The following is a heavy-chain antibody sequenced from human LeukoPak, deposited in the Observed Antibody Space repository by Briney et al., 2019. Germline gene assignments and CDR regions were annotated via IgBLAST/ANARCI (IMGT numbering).Heavy chain of an antibody. J-gene: IGHJ4*02. CDR3: ARGQGYYDYVWGSYRYHQSNYFDY. Sequence: SETLSLTCAVYGGSFSGYYRSWIRQPPGKGLEWIGEINHSGSTNYNPSLKSRVTISVDTSKNQFSLKLSSVTAADTAVYYCARGQGYYDYVWGSYRYHQSNYFDYWGQGTLVTVSS. CDR2: INHSGST. CDR1: GGSFSGYY. V-gene: IGHV4-34*01. D-gene: IGHD3-16*02.